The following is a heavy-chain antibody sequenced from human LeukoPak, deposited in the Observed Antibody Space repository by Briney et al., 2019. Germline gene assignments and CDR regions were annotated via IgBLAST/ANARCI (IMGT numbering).Heavy chain of an antibody. CDR1: GDSISSTTYH. Sequence: SETLSLTCTVSGDSISSTTYHWGWIRQSPGKGLEWIGSVYYSGSTFYNPSLSRRVTVSVDTSKNQFSLGLSSVTAADTAVYYWARRTGGPGSYLPPDIWGQGTMVTVSS. V-gene: IGHV4-39*01. D-gene: IGHD3-10*01. CDR3: ARRTGGPGSYLPPDI. J-gene: IGHJ3*02. CDR2: VYYSGST.